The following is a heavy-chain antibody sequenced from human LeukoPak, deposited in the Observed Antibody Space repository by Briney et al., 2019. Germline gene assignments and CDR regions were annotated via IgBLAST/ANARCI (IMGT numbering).Heavy chain of an antibody. CDR2: IYTSGST. CDR3: ARVAGGYYLGWFDP. J-gene: IGHJ5*02. Sequence: YYWSCLWPPPRKEIKWIGYIYTSGSTNHNPSLKSRVTISVDTSKNQFSLKLSSVTAADTAVYYCARVAGGYYLGWFDPWGQGTLVTVSS. CDR1: YY. V-gene: IGHV4-4*09. D-gene: IGHD1-26*01.